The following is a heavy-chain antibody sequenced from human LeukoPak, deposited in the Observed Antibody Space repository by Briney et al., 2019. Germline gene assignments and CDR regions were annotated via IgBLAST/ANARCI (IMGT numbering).Heavy chain of an antibody. CDR2: ISYDGSNK. D-gene: IGHD1-1*01. J-gene: IGHJ4*02. CDR3: ARDFLGDWNDAVNYSDY. V-gene: IGHV3-30-3*01. Sequence: GGSLRLSCAASGFTFSSYAMHWVRQAPGKGLEWVAVISYDGSNKYYADSVKGRFTISRDNSKNTLYLQMNSLRAEDAAVYYCARDFLGDWNDAVNYSDYWGQGTLVTVSS. CDR1: GFTFSSYA.